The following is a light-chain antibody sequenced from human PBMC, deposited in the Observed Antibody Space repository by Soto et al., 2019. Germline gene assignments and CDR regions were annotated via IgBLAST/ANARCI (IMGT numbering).Light chain of an antibody. CDR3: QQSDTYPLT. CDR1: QSIGTW. J-gene: IGKJ5*01. CDR2: DAS. V-gene: IGKV1-5*01. Sequence: DIQMTQSPSTLSASVGDRVTITCRASQSIGTWLAWYQHRPGKAPSLPIYDASTLRSGVPSRFSGSGSGTEFTLTISSLQADDFATYYCQQSDTYPLTFGQGTRLDIK.